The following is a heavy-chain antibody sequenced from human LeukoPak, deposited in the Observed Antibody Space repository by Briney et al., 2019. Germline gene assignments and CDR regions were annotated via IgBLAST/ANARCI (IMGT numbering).Heavy chain of an antibody. CDR2: INPTGGST. CDR1: GYSFTDYY. V-gene: IGHV1-46*01. CDR3: ALYSSTWY. J-gene: IGHJ4*02. D-gene: IGHD6-13*01. Sequence: VASVKVSCKTSGYSFTDYYMHWVRQAPGQGLEWMGIINPTGGSTTYAQKFQGRVTMSRDTSTSTVFMEVNSLRSEDTAVYYCALYSSTWYWGQGTLVTVSS.